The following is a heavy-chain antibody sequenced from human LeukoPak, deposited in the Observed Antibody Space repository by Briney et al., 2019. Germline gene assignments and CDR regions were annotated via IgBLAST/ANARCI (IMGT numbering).Heavy chain of an antibody. CDR2: ISYDGSNK. Sequence: GRSLRLSCAASGFTFSSYAMHWVRQAPGKGLEWVAVISYDGSNKYYADSVKGRFTISRDNSKNTLYLQMNSLRAEDTAEYYCATPLPRTMIVVVAFDIWGQGTMVTVSS. CDR1: GFTFSSYA. CDR3: ATPLPRTMIVVVAFDI. J-gene: IGHJ3*02. D-gene: IGHD3-22*01. V-gene: IGHV3-30-3*01.